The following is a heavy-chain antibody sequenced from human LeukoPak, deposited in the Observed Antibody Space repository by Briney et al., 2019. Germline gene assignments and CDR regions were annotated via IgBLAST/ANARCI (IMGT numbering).Heavy chain of an antibody. CDR1: GFTFTDHC. CDR2: TGKKDRSYTT. Sequence: GGSLRLSCATSGFTFTDHCMDWVRQAPGKGLECVGRTGKKDRSYTTEYAASVNGRFTISRDDSKNSVYLQMNSLKTEDTAVYYCASYGSASYYNAFHYWGQGTLVTVSS. J-gene: IGHJ4*02. D-gene: IGHD3-10*01. V-gene: IGHV3-72*01. CDR3: ASYGSASYYNAFHY.